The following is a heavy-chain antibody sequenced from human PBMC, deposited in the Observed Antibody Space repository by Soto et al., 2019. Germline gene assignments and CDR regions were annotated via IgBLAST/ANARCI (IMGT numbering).Heavy chain of an antibody. CDR3: TTVWSQLGAYYGMDV. J-gene: IGHJ6*02. Sequence: PGGSLRLSCAASGFTFSNAWMGWVRQAPGKGLEWVGRIKSKTDGGTTDYAAPVKGRFTISRDDSKNTLYLQMNSLKTEDTAVYYCTTVWSQLGAYYGMDVWGQGTTVTVSS. CDR1: GFTFSNAW. V-gene: IGHV3-15*01. CDR2: IKSKTDGGTT. D-gene: IGHD2-2*01.